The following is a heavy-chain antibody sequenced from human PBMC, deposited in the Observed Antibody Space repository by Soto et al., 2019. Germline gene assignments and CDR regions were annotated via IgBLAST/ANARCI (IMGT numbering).Heavy chain of an antibody. Sequence: GESLKIPCQGSGYSFTTYWLAWVRQMPGKGLEYMGIIYPGDSDTRYSPSFQGQVTISANKSISTAYLQWTSLKASDTAIHYCAGPRVSTPRLEYPFDIWGQGTMVTVSS. CDR1: GYSFTTYW. CDR2: IYPGDSDT. CDR3: AGPRVSTPRLEYPFDI. J-gene: IGHJ3*02. V-gene: IGHV5-51*01. D-gene: IGHD5-12*01.